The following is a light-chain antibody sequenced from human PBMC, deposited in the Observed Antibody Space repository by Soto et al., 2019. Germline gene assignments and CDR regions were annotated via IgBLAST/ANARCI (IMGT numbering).Light chain of an antibody. V-gene: IGLV2-8*01. J-gene: IGLJ1*01. Sequence: QSALTQPPSASGSPGQSVTISCTGASRDVGGYNYVSWYQQHPGKAPKLMIYAVSKRPSGVPERFSGSKSGNTASLNVSGLQAEDEADYYCSSYAGSDYVFGSGTKVTVL. CDR3: SSYAGSDYV. CDR1: SRDVGGYNY. CDR2: AVS.